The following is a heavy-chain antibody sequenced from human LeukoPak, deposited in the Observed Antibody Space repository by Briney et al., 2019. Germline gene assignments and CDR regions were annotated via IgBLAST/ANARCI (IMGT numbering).Heavy chain of an antibody. V-gene: IGHV1-46*01. Sequence: ASVKVFCKASGYTFTSYYMHWVRQAPGQGLEWMGIINPSGDSTSYEQRFQGRLTMTRDTSTNTVYMELSSLRSEDTAVYYCARHPSPQRHHFDYWGQGTLVTVSS. D-gene: IGHD6-25*01. CDR2: INPSGDST. J-gene: IGHJ4*02. CDR3: ARHPSPQRHHFDY. CDR1: GYTFTSYY.